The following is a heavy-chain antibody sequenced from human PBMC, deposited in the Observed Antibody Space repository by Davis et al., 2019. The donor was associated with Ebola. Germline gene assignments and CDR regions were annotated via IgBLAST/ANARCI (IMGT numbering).Heavy chain of an antibody. CDR3: ARATNYYYYYMDV. V-gene: IGHV3-21*01. Sequence: GESLKISCAASGFTFSSYSMNWVRQAPGKGLEWVSSISSSSSYIYYADSVKGRFTISRDNAKNSLYLQMNSLRAEDTAVYYCARATNYYYYYMDVWGKGTTVTVSS. D-gene: IGHD5-24*01. J-gene: IGHJ6*03. CDR1: GFTFSSYS. CDR2: ISSSSSYI.